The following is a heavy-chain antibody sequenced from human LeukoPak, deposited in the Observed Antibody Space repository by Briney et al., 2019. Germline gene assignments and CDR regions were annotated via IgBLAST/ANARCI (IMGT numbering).Heavy chain of an antibody. CDR2: IYYSGST. CDR1: GGSISNYY. Sequence: SGTLSLTCTVSGGSISNYYWSWIRQPPGKGLEWIGYIYYSGSTNYNPSLKSRVTISVDTSKNQFSLKLSSVTAADTAVYYCARLPGYCGGDCYSDYWGQGTLVTVSS. CDR3: ARLPGYCGGDCYSDY. J-gene: IGHJ4*02. V-gene: IGHV4-59*08. D-gene: IGHD2-21*02.